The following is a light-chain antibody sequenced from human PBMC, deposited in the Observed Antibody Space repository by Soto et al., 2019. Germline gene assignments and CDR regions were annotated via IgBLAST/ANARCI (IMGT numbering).Light chain of an antibody. CDR1: SRDVGGYNY. Sequence: QSALTQPRSVSGSPGQSVTISCTGTSRDVGGYNYVSWYQHHPGKAPKLMIYDVIKRPSGVPDRFSGSKSGNTASLTISGLQAEDEADYYCCSYAGSYPPYVFGTGTKLTVL. CDR2: DVI. V-gene: IGLV2-11*01. J-gene: IGLJ1*01. CDR3: CSYAGSYPPYV.